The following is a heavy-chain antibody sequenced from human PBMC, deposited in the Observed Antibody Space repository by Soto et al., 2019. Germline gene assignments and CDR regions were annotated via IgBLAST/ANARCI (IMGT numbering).Heavy chain of an antibody. J-gene: IGHJ3*02. D-gene: IGHD6-13*01. CDR1: GGTFSSYA. CDR3: ARDNAYSSSWYYAFDI. CDR2: IIPIVGTA. Sequence: QVQLVQSGAEVKKPGSSVKVSCKASGGTFSSYAISWVRQAPGQGLEWMGWIIPIVGTANYAQKLQGRVTITADESTSTASMELSSLRSEDTAVYYCARDNAYSSSWYYAFDIWCQGTMVTVSS. V-gene: IGHV1-69*01.